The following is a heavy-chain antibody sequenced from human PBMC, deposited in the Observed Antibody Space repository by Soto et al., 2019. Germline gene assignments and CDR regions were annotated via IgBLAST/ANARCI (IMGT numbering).Heavy chain of an antibody. Sequence: GGSLRLSCAASGFTFSSYGMHWVRQAPGKGLEWVAVIWYDGSNKYYADSVKGRFTISRDNSKNTLYLQMNSLRAEDTAVYYCARGTAWNYAHPTEYGMDVWGQGTTVTVSS. CDR1: GFTFSSYG. D-gene: IGHD1-7*01. CDR3: ARGTAWNYAHPTEYGMDV. V-gene: IGHV3-33*01. J-gene: IGHJ6*02. CDR2: IWYDGSNK.